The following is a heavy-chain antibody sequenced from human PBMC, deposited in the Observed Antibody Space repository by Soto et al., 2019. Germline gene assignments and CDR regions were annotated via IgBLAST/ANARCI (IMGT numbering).Heavy chain of an antibody. Sequence: QVQLVQSGAEVKKPGASVKVSCKASGYSFTSYGISWVRQAPGQGLEWMGWISANNGNTNYAQKLQGRVTMTTDTSTGTAYMELRSLRSDDTAVYYCARDRSAVTIDGFAPWGQGTLVTVSS. J-gene: IGHJ5*02. CDR3: ARDRSAVTIDGFAP. D-gene: IGHD4-17*01. CDR1: GYSFTSYG. V-gene: IGHV1-18*01. CDR2: ISANNGNT.